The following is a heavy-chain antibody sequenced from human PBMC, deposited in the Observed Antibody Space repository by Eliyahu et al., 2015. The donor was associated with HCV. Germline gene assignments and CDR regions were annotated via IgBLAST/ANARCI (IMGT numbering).Heavy chain of an antibody. Sequence: EVQLVESGGGLVKPGGSLRLSCAASGFTFSSYSMNWVRQAPGKGLEWVSSISSSSSYIYYADSVKGRFTISRDNAKNSLYLQMNSLRAEDTAVYYCARYTVIGDYYYGMDVWGQGTTVTVSS. CDR1: GFTFSSYS. CDR2: ISSSSSYI. J-gene: IGHJ6*02. CDR3: ARYTVIGDYYYGMDV. D-gene: IGHD4-11*01. V-gene: IGHV3-21*01.